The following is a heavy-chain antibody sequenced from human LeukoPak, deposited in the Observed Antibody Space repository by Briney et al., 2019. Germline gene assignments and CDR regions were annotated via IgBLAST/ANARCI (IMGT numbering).Heavy chain of an antibody. CDR3: AKDPGKGDHVEYFDY. CDR1: GFTFSSYA. D-gene: IGHD2-21*02. Sequence: PGGSLRLSCAASGFTFSSYAMSLVRQAPGKGLEWVSAISGSGGSTYYADSVKGRFTISRDNSKNTLYLQMNSLRAEDTAVYYCAKDPGKGDHVEYFDYWGQGTLVTVSS. J-gene: IGHJ4*02. CDR2: ISGSGGST. V-gene: IGHV3-23*01.